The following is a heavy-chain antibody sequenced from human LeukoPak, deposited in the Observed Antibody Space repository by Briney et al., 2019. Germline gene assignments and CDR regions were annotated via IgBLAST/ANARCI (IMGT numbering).Heavy chain of an antibody. D-gene: IGHD5-24*01. CDR1: GFTFSSYE. J-gene: IGHJ4*02. Sequence: GGSLRPSCAASGFTFSSYEMNWVRQAPGKGLEWVSYISSSGSTIYYADSVKGRFTISRDNAQNSLYLQTNSLRVEDTAAYYCARVVRRDAYKRIDFWGQGTLVTVSS. V-gene: IGHV3-48*03. CDR3: ARVVRRDAYKRIDF. CDR2: ISSSGSTI.